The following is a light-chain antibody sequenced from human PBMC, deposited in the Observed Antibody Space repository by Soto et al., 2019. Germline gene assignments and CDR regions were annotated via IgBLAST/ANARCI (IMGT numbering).Light chain of an antibody. Sequence: AIRMTQSPSSFSASTGDRVTITCRASQGISSYLAWYQQKPGKAPKLLIYAASTLQSGVPSRFSGSGSGTEFTLTISSLQPEDFATYYCQQLNSYPFTFGGGTKVDIK. J-gene: IGKJ4*01. V-gene: IGKV1-8*01. CDR3: QQLNSYPFT. CDR1: QGISSY. CDR2: AAS.